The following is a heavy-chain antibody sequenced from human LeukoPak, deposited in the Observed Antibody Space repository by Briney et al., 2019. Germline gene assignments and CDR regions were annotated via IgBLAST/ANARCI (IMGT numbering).Heavy chain of an antibody. CDR3: AKENGDCSSTSRYDY. Sequence: GGSLRLSCAASGFTFSSYGMHWVRQAPGKGLEWVAFIRYDGSNKYYADSVKGRFTISRDNSKNTLYLQMNSLRAEDTAVYYCAKENGDCSSTSRYDYWGQGTLVTVSS. V-gene: IGHV3-30*02. CDR2: IRYDGSNK. J-gene: IGHJ4*02. D-gene: IGHD2-2*01. CDR1: GFTFSSYG.